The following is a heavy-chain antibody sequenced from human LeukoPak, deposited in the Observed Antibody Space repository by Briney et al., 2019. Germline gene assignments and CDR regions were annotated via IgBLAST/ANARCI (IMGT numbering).Heavy chain of an antibody. D-gene: IGHD3-3*01. V-gene: IGHV1-69*01. CDR1: GGTFSSYA. J-gene: IGHJ4*02. CDR3: ARDRNDFWSGYLDY. Sequence: SVKVSCKASGGTFSSYAISWVRQAPGQGLERMGGIIPIFGTANYAQKFQGRVTITADESTSTAYMELSSLRSEDTAVYYCARDRNDFWSGYLDYWGQGTLVTVSS. CDR2: IIPIFGTA.